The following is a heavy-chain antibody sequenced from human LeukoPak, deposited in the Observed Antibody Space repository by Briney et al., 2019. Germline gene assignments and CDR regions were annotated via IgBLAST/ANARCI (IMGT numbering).Heavy chain of an antibody. V-gene: IGHV3-64*01. CDR1: GFTFSSYA. CDR3: ARPYYDIWSAYVY. D-gene: IGHD3-3*01. J-gene: IGHJ4*02. CDR2: ISNGGGST. Sequence: PGGSLRLSCAASGFTFSSYAMHWVRQAPGKGLEYVSAISNGGGSTHYANSVKGRFTISRDNSENTLYLQMGSLRAEDMAVYYCARPYYDIWSAYVYWGQGTLVTVSS.